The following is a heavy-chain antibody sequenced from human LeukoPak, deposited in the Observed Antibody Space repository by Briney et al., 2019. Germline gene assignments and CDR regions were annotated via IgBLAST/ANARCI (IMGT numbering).Heavy chain of an antibody. Sequence: PSETLSLTCTVSGGSISSYYWSWIRQPPGKGLEWIGYIYYSGSTNYNPSLKSRVTISVDTSKNQFSLKLSPVTAADTAVYYCARASPLTSYYFDYWGQGTLVTVSS. J-gene: IGHJ4*02. CDR2: IYYSGST. CDR3: ARASPLTSYYFDY. CDR1: GGSISSYY. V-gene: IGHV4-59*01. D-gene: IGHD4/OR15-4a*01.